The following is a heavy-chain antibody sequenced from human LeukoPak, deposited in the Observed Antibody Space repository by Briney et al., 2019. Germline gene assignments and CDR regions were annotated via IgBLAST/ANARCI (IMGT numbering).Heavy chain of an antibody. J-gene: IGHJ5*01. V-gene: IGHV4-59*01. Sequence: SETLSLTCTVSGGSISNYYWGWIRQPPGKGLEWIGCIYYSGSTNYNPSLKSRFTMSVDTSKNQFSLNLRSVTAADTAVYYCARVGPYSNRLDSWGQGTLVTVSS. CDR2: IYYSGST. D-gene: IGHD4-11*01. CDR1: GGSISNYY. CDR3: ARVGPYSNRLDS.